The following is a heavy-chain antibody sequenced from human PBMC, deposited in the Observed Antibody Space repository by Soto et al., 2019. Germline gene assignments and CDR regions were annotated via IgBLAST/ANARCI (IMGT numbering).Heavy chain of an antibody. J-gene: IGHJ4*02. CDR3: ARDLRYPSKLDY. V-gene: IGHV3-33*01. CDR2: IWHDGSNK. D-gene: IGHD1-20*01. Sequence: QVQLLEFGGGVVQPGRSLTLSCAASGFTFSSYAMVWVRQAPGKGPEWVAVIWHDGSNKYYADSVKGRFTISRDNAKDTLYLQMNSLRAEDTAVYYCARDLRYPSKLDYWGQGTLVTVSS. CDR1: GFTFSSYA.